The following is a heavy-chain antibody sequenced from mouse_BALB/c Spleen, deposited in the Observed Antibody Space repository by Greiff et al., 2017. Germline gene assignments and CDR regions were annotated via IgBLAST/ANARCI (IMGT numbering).Heavy chain of an antibody. Sequence: EVQVVESGGGLVQPGGSLRLSCATSGFTFTDYYMSWVRQPPGKALEWLGFIRNKANGYTTEYSASVKGRFTISRDNSQSILYLQMNTLRAEDSATYYCAREGDYGSSLFAYWGQGTLVTVSA. CDR3: AREGDYGSSLFAY. CDR1: GFTFTDYY. J-gene: IGHJ3*01. D-gene: IGHD1-1*01. CDR2: IRNKANGYTT. V-gene: IGHV7-3*02.